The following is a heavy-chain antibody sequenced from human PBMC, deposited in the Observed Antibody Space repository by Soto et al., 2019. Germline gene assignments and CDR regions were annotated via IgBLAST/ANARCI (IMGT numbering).Heavy chain of an antibody. D-gene: IGHD5-12*01. CDR3: ARDLLSWATEAVSLVY. CDR1: GYSFDSFG. CDR2: ISPYNGKT. J-gene: IGHJ4*02. V-gene: IGHV1-18*01. Sequence: APVKVSCKGSGYSFDSFGISWVRQAPGQGLEWMGWISPYNGKTEYTQTLQGRLTMTTDIATSTVHMELRNLGSDDTAVYYCARDLLSWATEAVSLVYWGQGTRVTVSS.